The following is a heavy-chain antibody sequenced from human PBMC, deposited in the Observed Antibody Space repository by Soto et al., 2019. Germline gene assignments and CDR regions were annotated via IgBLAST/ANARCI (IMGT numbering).Heavy chain of an antibody. CDR2: IIPI. D-gene: IGHD6-19*01. CDR1: GGTFSSYA. Sequence: ASVKVSCRASGGTFSSYAISWVRQAPGQGLEWMGGIIPINHAQKFQARVTITAEESTSTAYMELSSLRSEDTAVYYCARGVVAGNYYYGMDVWGQGTTVTVSS. V-gene: IGHV1-69*13. J-gene: IGHJ6*02. CDR3: ARGVVAGNYYYGMDV.